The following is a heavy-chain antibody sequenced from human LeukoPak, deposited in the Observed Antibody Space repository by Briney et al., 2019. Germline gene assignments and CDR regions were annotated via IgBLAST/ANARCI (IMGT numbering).Heavy chain of an antibody. Sequence: ASVKVSCKVSGYTLTELSMHWVRQAPGQGLEWMGWISGYNGHTNYAQKLQGRVTMTTHTSTSTAYMELRSLRSDDTAVYYCARAGHRKYYYDNAYDYWGQGTLVTVSS. J-gene: IGHJ4*02. CDR1: GYTLTELS. CDR3: ARAGHRKYYYDNAYDY. CDR2: ISGYNGHT. V-gene: IGHV1-18*01. D-gene: IGHD3-22*01.